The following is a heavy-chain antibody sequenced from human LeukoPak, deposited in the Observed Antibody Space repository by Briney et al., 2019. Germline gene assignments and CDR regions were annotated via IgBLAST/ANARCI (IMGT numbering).Heavy chain of an antibody. V-gene: IGHV4-30-2*01. CDR1: GGSVTSGGYS. CDR2: IYHSGNT. J-gene: IGHJ4*02. Sequence: PSETLSLTCVVSGGSVTSGGYSWTWIRQPPGKGLEWIGYIYHSGNTYYNQSLKSRVTISVDRSENQFSLKLSSVTAADTAVYYCASVVTDYYDSSGYYDYWGQGALVTVSS. CDR3: ASVVTDYYDSSGYYDY. D-gene: IGHD3-22*01.